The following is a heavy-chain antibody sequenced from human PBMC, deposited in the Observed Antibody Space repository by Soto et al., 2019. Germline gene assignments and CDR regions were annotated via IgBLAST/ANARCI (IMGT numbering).Heavy chain of an antibody. D-gene: IGHD3-3*01. CDR1: GDSFTSYW. J-gene: IGHJ3*02. CDR2: IYPGDSDT. V-gene: IGHV5-51*01. Sequence: PGESLKVSWQGSGDSFTSYWIAWVRQMPGKGLEWMGIIYPGDSDTRYSPSFQGQVTISADKSISTAYLQWSSLKASDTAMYYCARPALRFRLCSGYPIPDAFYICAQGTMVPVS. CDR3: ARPALRFRLCSGYPIPDAFYI.